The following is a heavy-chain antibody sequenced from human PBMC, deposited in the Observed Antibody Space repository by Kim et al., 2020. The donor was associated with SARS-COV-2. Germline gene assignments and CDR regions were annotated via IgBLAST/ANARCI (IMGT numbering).Heavy chain of an antibody. D-gene: IGHD5-12*01. J-gene: IGHJ4*02. CDR3: ARGGYIANPDY. CDR1: GGSISSYY. Sequence: SETLSLTCTVSGGSISSYYWSWIRQPPGKGLEWIGYIYYSGSTNYNPSLKSRVTISVDTSKNQFSLKLSSVTAADTAVYYCARGGYIANPDYWGQGTLVTVSS. CDR2: IYYSGST. V-gene: IGHV4-59*01.